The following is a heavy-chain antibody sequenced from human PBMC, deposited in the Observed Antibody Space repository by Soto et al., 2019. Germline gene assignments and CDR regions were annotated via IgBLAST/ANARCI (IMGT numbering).Heavy chain of an antibody. CDR3: ARDHPKDYAPESYYYYGMDV. CDR1: GGSISSGGYY. V-gene: IGHV4-31*03. J-gene: IGHJ6*02. CDR2: IYYSGST. Sequence: SETLSLTCTVSGGSISSGGYYWSWIRQHPGKGLEWIGYIYYSGSTYYNPSLKSRVTISVDTSKNQFSLKLSSVTAADTAVYYCARDHPKDYAPESYYYYGMDVWGQGTTVTVSS. D-gene: IGHD4-17*01.